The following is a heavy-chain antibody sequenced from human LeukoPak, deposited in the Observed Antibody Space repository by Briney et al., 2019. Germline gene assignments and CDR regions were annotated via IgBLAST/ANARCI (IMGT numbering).Heavy chain of an antibody. CDR1: GGSISSGSYY. V-gene: IGHV4-61*02. J-gene: IGHJ4*02. CDR2: IYTSGST. D-gene: IGHD5-18*01. CDR3: ARAGYSYEPFGY. Sequence: NASQTLSLTCTVSGGSISSGSYYWSWIRQPAGKGLEWIGRIYTSGSTNYNPSLKSRVTISVDTSKNQFSLKLSSVTAADTAVYYCARAGYSYEPFGYWGQGTLVTVSS.